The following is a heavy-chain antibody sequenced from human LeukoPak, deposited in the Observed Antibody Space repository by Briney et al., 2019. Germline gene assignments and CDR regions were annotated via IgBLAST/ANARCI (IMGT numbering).Heavy chain of an antibody. D-gene: IGHD1-7*01. CDR2: IYYSGST. J-gene: IGHJ2*01. CDR3: ARGGTTLYWYFDL. V-gene: IGHV4-39*01. Sequence: PSETLSLTCAVSGGSISSSSYYWGWIRQPPGKGLEWIGSIYYSGSTYYNPSLKSRVTISVDTSKNQFSLKLNSVTATDTAVYYCARGGTTLYWYFDLWGRGTLVTVSS. CDR1: GGSISSSSYY.